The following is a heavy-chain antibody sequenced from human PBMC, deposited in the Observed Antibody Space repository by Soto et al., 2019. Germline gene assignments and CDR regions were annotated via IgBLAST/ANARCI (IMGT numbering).Heavy chain of an antibody. V-gene: IGHV4-59*08. CDR1: GGSITSHY. J-gene: IGHJ6*02. CDR3: ARQGFGQFHGLVDV. Sequence: QVQLQESGPGLVKPSETLSLTCSVSGGSITSHYCSWFRQPPGKGLEWIGYINHSGLTSYNPSLNSRVTMSVDTSKNHFSLKVNSVTAADTALYYCARQGFGQFHGLVDVWGPGTTVTVSS. D-gene: IGHD3-10*01. CDR2: INHSGLT.